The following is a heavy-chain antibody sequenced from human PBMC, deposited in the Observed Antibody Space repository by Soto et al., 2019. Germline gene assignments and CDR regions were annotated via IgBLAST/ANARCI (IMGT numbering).Heavy chain of an antibody. V-gene: IGHV1-3*01. CDR3: ARAETGTTGYSSGWYHIDY. CDR1: GYTFTSYA. D-gene: IGHD6-19*01. Sequence: ASVKVSCKASGYTFTSYAMHWVRQAPGQRLEWMGWINAGNGNTKYSQKFQGRVTITRDTSASTAYMELSSLRSEDTAVYYCARAETGTTGYSSGWYHIDYWGQGTLVTVSS. J-gene: IGHJ4*02. CDR2: INAGNGNT.